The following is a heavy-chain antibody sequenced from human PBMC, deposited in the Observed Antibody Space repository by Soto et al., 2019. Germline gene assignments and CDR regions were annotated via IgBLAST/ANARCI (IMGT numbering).Heavy chain of an antibody. D-gene: IGHD3-3*01. Sequence: QVQLQQWGAGLLKPSETLSLTCAVYGGSFSGYYWSWIRQPPWKGLEWIGEIDHSGSTNYNPSLKSRVTISVDTPKNKFSRKLSSVTAADTAVYYCASRWRGYDGIYYIDVWGKGTTVTVSS. J-gene: IGHJ6*03. V-gene: IGHV4-34*01. CDR2: IDHSGST. CDR3: ASRWRGYDGIYYIDV. CDR1: GGSFSGYY.